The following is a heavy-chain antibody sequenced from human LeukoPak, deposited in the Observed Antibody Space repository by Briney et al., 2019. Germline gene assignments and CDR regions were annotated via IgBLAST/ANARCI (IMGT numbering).Heavy chain of an antibody. J-gene: IGHJ3*01. V-gene: IGHV4-30-4*07. CDR3: ARGAPRITMVRGVDDAFDV. CDR2: IYYGGIT. CDR1: GGSISSGGYS. D-gene: IGHD3-10*01. Sequence: PSETLSLTCTVSGGSISSGGYSWTWIRQPPGKELEWIGYIYYGGITYYNPSLKSRITISVDTSKNQFSLKVSSVTAADTAVYYCARGAPRITMVRGVDDAFDVWGQGTMVTVSS.